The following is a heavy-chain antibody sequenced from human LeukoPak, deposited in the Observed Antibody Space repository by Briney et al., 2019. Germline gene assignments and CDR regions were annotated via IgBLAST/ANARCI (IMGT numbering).Heavy chain of an antibody. D-gene: IGHD5-18*01. CDR3: ASGGYSYGFDY. CDR2: IYHNGNT. Sequence: SQTLSLTCAVSGGSISSGGYSWSWIRRPPGKGLEWIGYIYHNGNTYYSPSLKSRVTISVDRSKNQLSLKLSSVTAADTAMYYCASGGYSYGFDYWGQGTLVTVSS. V-gene: IGHV4-30-2*01. J-gene: IGHJ4*02. CDR1: GGSISSGGYS.